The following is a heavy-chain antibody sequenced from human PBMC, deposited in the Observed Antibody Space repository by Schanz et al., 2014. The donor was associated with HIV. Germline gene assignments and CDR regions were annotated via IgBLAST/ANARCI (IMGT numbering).Heavy chain of an antibody. CDR1: GFTFNNYG. CDR2: ISSNTNYI. J-gene: IGHJ4*02. Sequence: DVQLVESGGGLVKRGGSLRLSCAASGFTFNNYGVNWVRQAPGKGLEWISSISSNTNYINYADSVKGRFTISRDNAKNSLYLQMNSLRFADTAEYYCAKELTPHYPGATTGVLDCWGQGTLVTVSS. V-gene: IGHV3-21*04. CDR3: AKELTPHYPGATTGVLDC. D-gene: IGHD1-26*01.